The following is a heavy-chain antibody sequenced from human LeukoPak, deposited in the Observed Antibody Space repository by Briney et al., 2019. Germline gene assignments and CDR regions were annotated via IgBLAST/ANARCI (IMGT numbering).Heavy chain of an antibody. CDR3: AREFIWSVYQLPRCAHNWFDP. CDR2: INHSGTT. CDR1: GVSFSGYY. J-gene: IGHJ5*02. V-gene: IGHV4-34*01. Sequence: PSETLSLTCAVYGVSFSGYYWRWIRQPPGRGLEWIGEINHSGTTNYNPSLKSRVTISVDMSKNQFSLKLSSVTAADTAVYYCAREFIWSVYQLPRCAHNWFDPWGQGTLVTVSS. D-gene: IGHD2-2*01.